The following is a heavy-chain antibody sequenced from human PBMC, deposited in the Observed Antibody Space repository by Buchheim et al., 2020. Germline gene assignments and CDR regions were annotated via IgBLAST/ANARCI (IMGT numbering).Heavy chain of an antibody. J-gene: IGHJ6*02. CDR1: GFTFSSYA. V-gene: IGHV3-23*01. CDR2: ISGSGGST. D-gene: IGHD6-13*01. CDR3: AKQGGSSWNFYYYYGMDV. Sequence: EVQLLESGGGLVQPGGSLRLSCAASGFTFSSYAMSWVRQAPGKGLEWVSAISGSGGSTYYADSVKGRFTISRDNSKNTLYLQMNSLRAEDTAVYYCAKQGGSSWNFYYYYGMDVWGQGPT.